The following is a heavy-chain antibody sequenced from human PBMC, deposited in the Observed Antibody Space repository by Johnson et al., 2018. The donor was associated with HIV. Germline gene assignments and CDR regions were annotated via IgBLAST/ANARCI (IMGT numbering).Heavy chain of an antibody. CDR1: GFSFYNYW. J-gene: IGHJ3*02. CDR3: AKGHTSSSIEPLGI. CDR2: IDPDGKDD. D-gene: IGHD6-6*01. Sequence: VLLVESGGGSVHPGESLRLSCTTSGFSFYNYWMSWVRQAPGKGLEWVANIDPDGKDDYYVDSLEGRFTISRDNAKNSLYLQMNRLRAEDTALYCCAKGHTSSSIEPLGIWGQGTMVTVAP. V-gene: IGHV3-7*05.